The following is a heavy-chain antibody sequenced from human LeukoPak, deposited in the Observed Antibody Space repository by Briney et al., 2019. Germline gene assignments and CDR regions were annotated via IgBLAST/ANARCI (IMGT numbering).Heavy chain of an antibody. CDR2: ITRSGDSA. CDR1: GFTFSSYA. J-gene: IGHJ6*03. Sequence: GGSLRLSCAASGFTFSSYAMSWVRQAPGKGLEWVSAITRSGDSAYYVDSVKGRFTISRDNSKNTLYLQMNSLRAEDTAVYYCAKDPVVPAADNYYYYYMDVWGKGTTVTISS. D-gene: IGHD2-2*01. CDR3: AKDPVVPAADNYYYYYMDV. V-gene: IGHV3-23*01.